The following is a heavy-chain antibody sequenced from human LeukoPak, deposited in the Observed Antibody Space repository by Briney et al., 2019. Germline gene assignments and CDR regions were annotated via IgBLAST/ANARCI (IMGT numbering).Heavy chain of an antibody. CDR2: IYWNDDK. D-gene: IGHD6-13*01. V-gene: IGHV2-5*01. Sequence: SGPTLVNPTQTLTLTCTFSGFSLSPSGVGVGWIRQPPGKALEWLALIYWNDDKRYIPPLKSRLTITKDTPKHQVVLTMTNMDPVDTATYYCAHIRAGPWGYWGQGTLVTVSS. CDR1: GFSLSPSGVG. CDR3: AHIRAGPWGY. J-gene: IGHJ4*02.